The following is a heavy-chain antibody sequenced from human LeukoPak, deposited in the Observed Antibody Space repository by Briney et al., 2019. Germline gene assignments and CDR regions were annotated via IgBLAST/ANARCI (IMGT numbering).Heavy chain of an antibody. Sequence: SQTLSLTCAISGDRVSSNSAARNWVRQSPSRGLEWLGRTYYSSKWYNDYAVSVKSRITINPDTSKNQFSLQLNSVTPEDTAVYYCARDGSSWYNWFDPWGQGTLVTVSS. J-gene: IGHJ5*02. D-gene: IGHD6-13*01. CDR1: GDRVSSNSAA. CDR2: TYYSSKWYN. CDR3: ARDGSSWYNWFDP. V-gene: IGHV6-1*01.